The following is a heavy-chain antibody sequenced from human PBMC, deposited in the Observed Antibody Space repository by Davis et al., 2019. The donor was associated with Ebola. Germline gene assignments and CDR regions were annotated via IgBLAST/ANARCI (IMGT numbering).Heavy chain of an antibody. CDR1: GLTVTSNY. V-gene: IGHV3-53*01. J-gene: IGHJ6*02. CDR2: IYSGGST. CDR3: AREGYYEKYSMDV. D-gene: IGHD3-22*01. Sequence: PGGSLRLSCAASGLTVTSNYMSWVRQAPGKGLEWVSVIYSGGSTYYADSVKGRFTISRDNSKNTLYLQMNSLRAEDTAVYYCAREGYYEKYSMDVWGQGTTVTVSS.